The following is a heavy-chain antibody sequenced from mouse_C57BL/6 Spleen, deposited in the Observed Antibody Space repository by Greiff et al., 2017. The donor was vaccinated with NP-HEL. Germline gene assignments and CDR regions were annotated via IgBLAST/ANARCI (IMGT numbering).Heavy chain of an antibody. J-gene: IGHJ4*01. V-gene: IGHV1-53*01. CDR1: GYTFTSYW. Sequence: VQLQQPGTELVKPGASVKLSCKASGYTFTSYWMHWVKQRPGQGLEWIGNINPSNGGTNYNEKFKSKATLTVDKSSSTAYMQLSSLTSEDSAVYYCAEGLRSYYYAMDYWGQGTSVTVSS. D-gene: IGHD2-4*01. CDR3: AEGLRSYYYAMDY. CDR2: INPSNGGT.